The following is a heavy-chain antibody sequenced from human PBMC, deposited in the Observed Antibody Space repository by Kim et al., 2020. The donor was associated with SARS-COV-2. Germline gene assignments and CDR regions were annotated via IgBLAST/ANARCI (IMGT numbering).Heavy chain of an antibody. CDR2: ISCSGTDA. D-gene: IGHD3-10*01. J-gene: IGHJ5*01. V-gene: IGHV3-30*18. CDR1: GFAFSTYA. CDR3: AKGREVGQDS. Sequence: GGSLRLSCAASGFAFSTYAMNWVRQAPGKGLEWVALISCSGTDADYLDSVEGRFTISRDNSKNTMHLQMNSLKTEDTAVYFCAKGREVGQDS.